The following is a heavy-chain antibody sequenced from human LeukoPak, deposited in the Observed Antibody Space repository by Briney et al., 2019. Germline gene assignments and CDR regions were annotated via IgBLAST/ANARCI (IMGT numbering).Heavy chain of an antibody. D-gene: IGHD3-10*01. CDR3: AKGGSYGYLYY. V-gene: IGHV3-23*01. CDR2: ISGSGGST. Sequence: GGSLRLSCAASGFTFSSYAMSWVRQAPGKGLGWVSAISGSGGSTYYADSVKGRFTISRDNSKNTLYLQMNSLRAEDTAVYYCAKGGSYGYLYYWGQGTLVTVSS. J-gene: IGHJ4*02. CDR1: GFTFSSYA.